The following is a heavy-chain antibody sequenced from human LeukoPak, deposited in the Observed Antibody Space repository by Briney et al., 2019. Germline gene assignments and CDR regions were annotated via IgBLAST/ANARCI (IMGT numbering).Heavy chain of an antibody. J-gene: IGHJ4*02. CDR1: GYTFTSYG. CDR3: ARDQSQYYDSSGSFSFDY. Sequence: ASVKVSCKASGYTFTSYGISWVRQAPGQGLEWMGWISAYNGNTNYAQKLQGRVTMTTDTSTSTAYMELRSLRSDDTAVYYCARDQSQYYDSSGSFSFDYWGQGTLVTVSS. CDR2: ISAYNGNT. V-gene: IGHV1-18*01. D-gene: IGHD3-22*01.